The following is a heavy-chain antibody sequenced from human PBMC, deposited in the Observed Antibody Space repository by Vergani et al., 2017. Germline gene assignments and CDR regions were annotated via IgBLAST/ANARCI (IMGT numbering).Heavy chain of an antibody. CDR1: GSTVSGNY. D-gene: IGHD3-10*01. CDR2: IYSGDEK. CDR3: ARGNYYGSGTYVDP. J-gene: IGHJ5*02. V-gene: IGHV3-66*02. Sequence: ELQLVESGGGLVQPGGSLRLSCAASGSTVSGNYMTWVRQAPGKGLEWVSHIYSGDEKDYADSVKGRVTISRETSKNTLHLQINNLRVEDTAVYYCARGNYYGSGTYVDPWGQGTLVTVSS.